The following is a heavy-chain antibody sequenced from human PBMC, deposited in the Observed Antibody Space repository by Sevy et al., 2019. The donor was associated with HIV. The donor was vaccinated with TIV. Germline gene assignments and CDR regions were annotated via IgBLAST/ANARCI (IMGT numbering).Heavy chain of an antibody. J-gene: IGHJ5*02. V-gene: IGHV1-18*01. CDR3: AIDFSYYYGSGSYLSPNWFDP. D-gene: IGHD3-10*01. CDR1: GYTFTSYG. CDR2: ISAYNGNT. Sequence: ASVKVSCKASGYTFTSYGISWVRQAPGQGLEWMGWISAYNGNTNYAQKLQGRVTMTTDTSTSTAYMELRSLRPDDTAVYYCAIDFSYYYGSGSYLSPNWFDPWGQGTLVTVSS.